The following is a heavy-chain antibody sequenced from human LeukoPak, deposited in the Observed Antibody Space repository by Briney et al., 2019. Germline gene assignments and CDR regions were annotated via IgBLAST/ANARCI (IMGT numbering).Heavy chain of an antibody. D-gene: IGHD6-13*01. J-gene: IGHJ4*02. V-gene: IGHV3-30*02. Sequence: PGGSLRLSCAASGFTFSSYGMHWVRQAPGKGLEWVAFIRYDGSNKYYADSVKGRFTISRDNSKNTLYLQMNSLRSEDTAVYYCAKGKGSSWYFVPVPSYTPYFDYWGQGTLVTVTS. CDR1: GFTFSSYG. CDR3: AKGKGSSWYFVPVPSYTPYFDY. CDR2: IRYDGSNK.